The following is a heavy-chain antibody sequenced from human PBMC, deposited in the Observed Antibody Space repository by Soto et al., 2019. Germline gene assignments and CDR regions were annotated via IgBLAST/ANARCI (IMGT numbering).Heavy chain of an antibody. J-gene: IGHJ4*02. CDR3: AKDTSYCTNGVCYGFDY. D-gene: IGHD2-8*01. Sequence: HPGGSLRLSCAASGFTFSSYGMHWVRQAPGKGLEWVAVISYDGSNKYYADSVKGRFTISRDNSKNTLYLQMNSLRAEDTAVYYCAKDTSYCTNGVCYGFDYWGQGTLVTVSS. V-gene: IGHV3-30*18. CDR1: GFTFSSYG. CDR2: ISYDGSNK.